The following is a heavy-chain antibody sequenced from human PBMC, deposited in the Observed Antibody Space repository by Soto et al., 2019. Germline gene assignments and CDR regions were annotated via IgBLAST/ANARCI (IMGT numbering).Heavy chain of an antibody. J-gene: IGHJ1*01. CDR1: GGSISSGDYY. CDR2: IYYSGST. Sequence: QVELQESGPGLAKPSQTLSLTCTVSGGSISSGDYYWSLIRQPPGKGLEWIGYIYYSGSTYYNPSLMSRVTISVDTSKNQFSLKLSSVTAADTAVYYWARCASSCSLGFWGQGTLVTVSS. D-gene: IGHD2-15*01. CDR3: ARCASSCSLGF. V-gene: IGHV4-30-4*01.